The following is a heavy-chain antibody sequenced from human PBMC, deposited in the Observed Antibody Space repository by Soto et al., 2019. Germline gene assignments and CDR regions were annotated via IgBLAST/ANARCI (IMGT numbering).Heavy chain of an antibody. CDR3: AASIFYYCMDV. Sequence: GESLKISCKGSGYTFTNYWIGWVRQMPGKGLEWMGIIYPGDSDTKYNPSFQGQVTISADKSITPTYLRWTSLKASDTAIYYCAASIFYYCMDVCGQGTTVTVSS. CDR1: GYTFTNYW. CDR2: IYPGDSDT. V-gene: IGHV5-51*01. J-gene: IGHJ6*02.